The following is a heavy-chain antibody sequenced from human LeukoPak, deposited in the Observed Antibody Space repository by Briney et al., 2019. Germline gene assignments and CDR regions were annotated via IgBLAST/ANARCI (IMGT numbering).Heavy chain of an antibody. D-gene: IGHD2-2*01. Sequence: ASVKVSCKASGYTFTDYYMHWVRQAPGQGLEWMGWINPNSGGTNYAQKFQGRVTMTRDTSISTAYMELSRLRSDDTAVYYCARDGGSTSCYWDYWGQGTLVTVSS. CDR3: ARDGGSTSCYWDY. V-gene: IGHV1-2*02. CDR2: INPNSGGT. J-gene: IGHJ4*02. CDR1: GYTFTDYY.